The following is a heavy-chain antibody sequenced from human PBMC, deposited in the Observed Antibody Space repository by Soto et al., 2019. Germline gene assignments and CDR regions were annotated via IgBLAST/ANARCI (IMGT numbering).Heavy chain of an antibody. CDR1: GFTFSSYA. V-gene: IGHV3-23*01. Sequence: GGSLRLSCAASGFTFSSYAMSWVRQAPGKGLEWVSAISGSGGSTYYADSVKGRFTISRDNSKNTLYLQMNSLRAEDTAVYYCARGRIVVVPAARGNYMDVWGKGTTVTVSS. J-gene: IGHJ6*03. CDR2: ISGSGGST. CDR3: ARGRIVVVPAARGNYMDV. D-gene: IGHD2-2*01.